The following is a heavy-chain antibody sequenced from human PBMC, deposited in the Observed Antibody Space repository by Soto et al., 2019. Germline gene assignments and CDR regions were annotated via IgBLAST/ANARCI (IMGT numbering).Heavy chain of an antibody. CDR2: IGVSRGNT. J-gene: IGHJ4*01. CDR1: GFTFSNSA. CDR3: AAEVYSGGDCCHFDY. V-gene: IGHV1-58*01. D-gene: IGHD2-21*02. Sequence: SVKVSCKTSGFTFSNSAVQWVRQARGQRLEWIGWIGVSRGNTNYAQTLQGRVTITRDMSTGTAYMEVRSLRSDDTAVYYCAAEVYSGGDCCHFDYWGQGSLVTV.